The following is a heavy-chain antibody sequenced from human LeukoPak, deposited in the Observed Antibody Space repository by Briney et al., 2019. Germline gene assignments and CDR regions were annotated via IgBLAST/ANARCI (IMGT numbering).Heavy chain of an antibody. CDR3: ARMGGIVGQWDAFDI. CDR1: GGSISSYY. CDR2: IYYSGST. J-gene: IGHJ3*02. V-gene: IGHV4-59*01. D-gene: IGHD3-22*01. Sequence: SETLSLTCTVSGGSISSYYWSWIRQPPGKGLEWIGYIYYSGSTNYNPSLKSRVTISVDTSKNQFSLKLSSVTAADTAVYYCARMGGIVGQWDAFDIWGQGTMVTVSS.